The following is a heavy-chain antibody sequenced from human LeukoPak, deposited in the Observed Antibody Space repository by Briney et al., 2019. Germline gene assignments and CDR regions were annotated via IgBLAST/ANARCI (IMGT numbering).Heavy chain of an antibody. CDR3: ARSGRISSLNY. CDR1: GGSISSSSYY. J-gene: IGHJ4*02. D-gene: IGHD6-13*01. CDR2: IYYSGST. V-gene: IGHV4-39*01. Sequence: SQTLSLTCTVSGGSISSSSYYWGWIRQPPGKGLEWIGSIYYSGSTYYNPSLKSRVTISVDTSKNQFSLKLSSVTAADTAVYYCARSGRISSLNYWGQGTLVTVSS.